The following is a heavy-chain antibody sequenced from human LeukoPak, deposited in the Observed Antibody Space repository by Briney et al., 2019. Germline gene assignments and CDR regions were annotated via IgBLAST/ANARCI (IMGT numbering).Heavy chain of an antibody. CDR1: GFTFSSYG. CDR2: ISYDGSNK. D-gene: IGHD3-10*01. J-gene: IGHJ4*02. Sequence: GRSLRLSCAASGFTFSSYGMHWVRQAPGKGLEWVAVISYDGSNKYYADSVKGRFTISRDNSKNTLYLQMNSLRAEDTAVYYCAKDYGSGSHYFGYWGQGTLVTVSS. CDR3: AKDYGSGSHYFGY. V-gene: IGHV3-30*18.